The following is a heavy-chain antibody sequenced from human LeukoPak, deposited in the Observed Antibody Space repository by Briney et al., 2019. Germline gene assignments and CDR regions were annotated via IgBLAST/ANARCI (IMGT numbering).Heavy chain of an antibody. CDR2: IYYSGST. CDR1: GGSISSGGYY. J-gene: IGHJ5*02. D-gene: IGHD3-10*01. Sequence: SETLSLTCTVSGGSISSGGYYWSWIRQHPGKGLEWIGYIYYSGSTYYNPSLKSRVTISVDTSKNQFSLKLSSVTAADTAVYYCARTKGGIDYYGSGPWEFDPWGQGTLATVSS. V-gene: IGHV4-31*03. CDR3: ARTKGGIDYYGSGPWEFDP.